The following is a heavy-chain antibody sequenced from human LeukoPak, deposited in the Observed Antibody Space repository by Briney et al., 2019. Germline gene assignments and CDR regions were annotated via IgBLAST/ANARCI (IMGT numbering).Heavy chain of an antibody. V-gene: IGHV4-31*03. CDR1: GGSISSGGYY. D-gene: IGHD2-2*01. J-gene: IGHJ5*02. CDR2: IYYSGST. Sequence: SETLSLTCTVSGGSISSGGYYWSWIRQHPGKGLKWIGYIYYSGSTYYNPSLKSRVTISVDTSKNQFSLKLSSVTAADTAVYYCARYGVVVPAASPGFDPWGQGTLVTVSS. CDR3: ARYGVVVPAASPGFDP.